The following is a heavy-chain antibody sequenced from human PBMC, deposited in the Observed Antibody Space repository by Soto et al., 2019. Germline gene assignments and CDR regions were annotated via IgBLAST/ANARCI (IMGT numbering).Heavy chain of an antibody. D-gene: IGHD3-22*01. Sequence: GGSLRLSCAGSGFTFSDYYMSWIRQAPGKGLEWVSYISSSGNIIYYADSVKGRFTISRDNAKNSLYLQMNSLRAEDTAVYYCARDLGYYASDGYFDYWGQGTLVTVSS. V-gene: IGHV3-11*01. CDR1: GFTFSDYY. CDR3: ARDLGYYASDGYFDY. CDR2: ISSSGNII. J-gene: IGHJ4*02.